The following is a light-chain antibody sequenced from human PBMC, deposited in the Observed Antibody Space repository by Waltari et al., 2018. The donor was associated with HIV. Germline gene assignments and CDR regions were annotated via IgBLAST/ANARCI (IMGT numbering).Light chain of an antibody. Sequence: EIVLTQSPGTLSLSPGERATLSCRASQHVNSDYLFWYQQKPGQPPRLLIYRTSTRATGIPEKFSGRGSGTDFTLTIGRLEPEDCAVYFCQHYGSSRLTFGGGTKVEIK. V-gene: IGKV3-20*01. CDR3: QHYGSSRLT. CDR2: RTS. CDR1: QHVNSDY. J-gene: IGKJ4*01.